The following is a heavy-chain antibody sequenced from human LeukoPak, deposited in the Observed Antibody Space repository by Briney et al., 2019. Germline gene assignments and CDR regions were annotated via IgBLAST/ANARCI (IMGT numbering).Heavy chain of an antibody. D-gene: IGHD1-14*01. CDR1: GGSISSSSYY. CDR3: ARQRTASALPYYYYGMDV. J-gene: IGHJ6*02. Sequence: SGTLSLTCTVSGGSISSSSYYWGWIRQPPGKGLEWIGSIFNGGSTYYTPSLKSRVTISVDTSKNQVSLKLNSVTAADTAVYYCARQRTASALPYYYYGMDVWGQGTTVTVSS. CDR2: IFNGGST. V-gene: IGHV4-39*01.